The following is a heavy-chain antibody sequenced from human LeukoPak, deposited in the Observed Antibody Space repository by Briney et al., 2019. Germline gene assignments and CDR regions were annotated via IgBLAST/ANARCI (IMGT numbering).Heavy chain of an antibody. Sequence: KPSETLSLTCAVYGGSFSGYYWSWIRQPPGKGLEWIGEINHSGSTNYNPSLKSRVTISVDTSKNQFSLKLSSVTAADTAVYYCARARHEIIVVVPAVEYYYYYYMDVWGKGTTVTISS. J-gene: IGHJ6*03. CDR2: INHSGST. CDR3: ARARHEIIVVVPAVEYYYYYYMDV. CDR1: GGSFSGYY. D-gene: IGHD2-2*01. V-gene: IGHV4-34*01.